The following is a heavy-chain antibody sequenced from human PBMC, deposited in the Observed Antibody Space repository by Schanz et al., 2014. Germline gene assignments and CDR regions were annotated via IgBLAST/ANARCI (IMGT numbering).Heavy chain of an antibody. V-gene: IGHV1-69*04. J-gene: IGHJ3*02. CDR1: GYTFTTYA. CDR2: IIPILGME. CDR3: ARDIQYHYDTSGPVGAFDI. Sequence: QVQLVQSGAEVQKPGASVNISCKASGYTFTTYALNWVRQAPGQGLEWMGKIIPILGMENYAQKFQGRVTITADISTSTAYMDLSSLRSDDTAVYYCARDIQYHYDTSGPVGAFDIWGQGTVVTVSS. D-gene: IGHD3-22*01.